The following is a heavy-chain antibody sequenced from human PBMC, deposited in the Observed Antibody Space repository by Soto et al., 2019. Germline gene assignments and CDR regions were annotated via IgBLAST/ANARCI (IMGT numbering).Heavy chain of an antibody. V-gene: IGHV3-30-3*01. CDR1: GFTFSSYA. CDR3: ARDRRVIAVAGGGYYYYGMDV. J-gene: IGHJ6*02. CDR2: ISYDGSNK. Sequence: PGGSLRLSCAASGFTFSSYAMHWVRQAPGKGLEWLAVISYDGSNKYYADSVKGRFTISRDNSKNTLYLQMNSLRAEDTAVYYCARDRRVIAVAGGGYYYYGMDVWGQGTKVTAP. D-gene: IGHD6-19*01.